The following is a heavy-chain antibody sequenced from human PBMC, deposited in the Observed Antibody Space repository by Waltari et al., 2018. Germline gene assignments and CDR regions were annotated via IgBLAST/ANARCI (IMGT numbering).Heavy chain of an antibody. CDR3: AKDNGGGETYNKHRYFAQ. Sequence: QVQLVESGGGVVQPGRSLRLSCEASGFTFTAPAVHWLPHPPGRGLEWVAIISYDGSTKYYADSVKGRFTISRDTSNNTLYLQMSSLRSEDTAVYYCAKDNGGGETYNKHRYFAQWGQGTLVSVSS. CDR2: ISYDGSTK. CDR1: GFTFTAPA. J-gene: IGHJ4*02. D-gene: IGHD1-1*01. V-gene: IGHV3-30*18.